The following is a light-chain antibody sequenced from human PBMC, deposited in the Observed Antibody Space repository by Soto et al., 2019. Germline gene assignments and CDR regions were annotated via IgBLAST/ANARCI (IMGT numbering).Light chain of an antibody. J-gene: IGKJ3*01. CDR1: QSVSSY. CDR3: QQRSNWPPVST. Sequence: EIVLTQSPATLSLSPGERATLSCRASQSVSSYLAWYQQKPGQAPRLLIYDASNRATGIPARFSGSGSGTDFTLTISSLEPEDFAVYYGQQRSNWPPVSTFGPGTKVDIK. CDR2: DAS. V-gene: IGKV3-11*01.